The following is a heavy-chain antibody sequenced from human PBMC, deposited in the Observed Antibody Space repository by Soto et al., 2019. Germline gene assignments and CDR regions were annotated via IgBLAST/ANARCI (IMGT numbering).Heavy chain of an antibody. CDR3: AREDCSSTSCYGNXAFDI. V-gene: IGHV3-11*01. J-gene: IGHJ3*02. CDR2: ISSSGSTI. Sequence: QVQLVESGGGLVKPGGSLRLSCAASGFTFSDYYMSWIRQAPGEGLEWVSYISSSGSTIYYADSVKGRFTISRDNAKNSLYLQMNSLRAEDTAVYYCAREDCSSTSCYGNXAFDIWGQGTMVTVSS. D-gene: IGHD2-2*01. CDR1: GFTFSDYY.